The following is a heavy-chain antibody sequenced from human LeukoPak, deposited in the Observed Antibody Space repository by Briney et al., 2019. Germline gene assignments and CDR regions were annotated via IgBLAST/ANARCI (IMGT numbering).Heavy chain of an antibody. V-gene: IGHV3-23*01. Sequence: GGSLRLSCAASRFAFDNYIMNWVRQPPGKGLEWVSSITDNGDATYYADSMKGRFTISRDNSKNTLYLQMTSLKAEDTAVYYCAKRGSDFRALEYWGQGTPVTVSS. CDR2: ITDNGDAT. CDR3: AKRGSDFRALEY. CDR1: RFAFDNYI. J-gene: IGHJ4*02. D-gene: IGHD3-3*01.